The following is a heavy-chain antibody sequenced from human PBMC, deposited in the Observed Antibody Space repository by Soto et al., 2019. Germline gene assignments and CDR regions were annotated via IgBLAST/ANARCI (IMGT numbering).Heavy chain of an antibody. CDR3: VKGNYFDY. CDR2: ISFDGSNK. J-gene: IGHJ4*02. V-gene: IGHV3-30*18. Sequence: PGGSLRLSCAASGFTFSSYGMHWVRQAPGKGLEWVAVISFDGSNKYFADSVKGRFTISRDNFKNTVYLQINSLRAEDTAVYYCVKGNYFDYWGQGTLVTVS. CDR1: GFTFSSYG.